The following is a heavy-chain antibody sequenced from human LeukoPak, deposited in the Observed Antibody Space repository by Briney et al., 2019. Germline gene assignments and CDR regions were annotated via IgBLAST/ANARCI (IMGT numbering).Heavy chain of an antibody. CDR1: GGSISSSSYH. V-gene: IGHV4-39*07. Sequence: SETLSLTCTVSGGSISSSSYHWGWIRQPPGKGLEWIGEINHSGSTNYNPSLKSRVTISVDTSKNQFSLKLSSVTAADTAVYYCARRNSVAAAGTKNWFDPWGQGTLVTVSS. CDR2: INHSGST. CDR3: ARRNSVAAAGTKNWFDP. J-gene: IGHJ5*02. D-gene: IGHD6-13*01.